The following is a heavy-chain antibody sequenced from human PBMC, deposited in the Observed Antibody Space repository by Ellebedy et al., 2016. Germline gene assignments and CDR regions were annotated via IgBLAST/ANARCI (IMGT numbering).Heavy chain of an antibody. Sequence: ASVKVSCXASGYTFTNYDVNWVRQAPGQGLEWMGWISAYNGNTNYAQKLQDRVTMTTDTFTSTAYMELRSLRFDDTAVYYCARVPYGDYVWGYFDYWGQGTLVTVSS. V-gene: IGHV1-18*01. CDR3: ARVPYGDYVWGYFDY. CDR2: ISAYNGNT. D-gene: IGHD4-17*01. J-gene: IGHJ4*02. CDR1: GYTFTNYD.